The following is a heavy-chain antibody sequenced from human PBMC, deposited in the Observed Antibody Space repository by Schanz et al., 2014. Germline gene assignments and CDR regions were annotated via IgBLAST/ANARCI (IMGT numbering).Heavy chain of an antibody. Sequence: VQLVESGGGLVKPGGSLRLSCAASGFTFSSYSMNWVRQAPGKGLEWVSSISSSSSYIYYADSVKGRFTISRDNAKNSLYLQMNSLRAEDTAVYFCARAHGNNWYGKGLDYWGQGTQVTVSS. D-gene: IGHD1-1*01. J-gene: IGHJ4*02. CDR1: GFTFSSYS. CDR2: ISSSSSYI. CDR3: ARAHGNNWYGKGLDY. V-gene: IGHV3-21*02.